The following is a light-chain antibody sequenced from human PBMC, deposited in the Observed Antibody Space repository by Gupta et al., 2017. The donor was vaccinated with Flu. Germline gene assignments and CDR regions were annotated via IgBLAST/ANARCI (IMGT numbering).Light chain of an antibody. J-gene: IGKJ1*01. Sequence: DIQMTQYPSTLSASVGDGVTITCRASQSISTWLAWYQQKPGKAPKLLIYKSSTLESGVPSRFSGSGSGTEFTLTIISLQPDDFATYYCQQYNSYSLTFGQGTKVEIK. CDR3: QQYNSYSLT. CDR1: QSISTW. CDR2: KSS. V-gene: IGKV1-5*03.